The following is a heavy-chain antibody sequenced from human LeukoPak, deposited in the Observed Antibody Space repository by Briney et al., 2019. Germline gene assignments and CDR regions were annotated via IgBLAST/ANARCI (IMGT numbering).Heavy chain of an antibody. CDR3: AREYCSGISCYMDY. D-gene: IGHD2-2*02. Sequence: GGSLRLSCTASGFTFSSYAMNWVRQAPGKGLEWVSSISRSSSDIYYADSVKGRFTISRDNAKNSLYLQVNSLRAEDTAVYYCAREYCSGISCYMDYWGQGTLVSVSS. V-gene: IGHV3-21*01. CDR1: GFTFSSYA. CDR2: ISRSSSDI. J-gene: IGHJ4*02.